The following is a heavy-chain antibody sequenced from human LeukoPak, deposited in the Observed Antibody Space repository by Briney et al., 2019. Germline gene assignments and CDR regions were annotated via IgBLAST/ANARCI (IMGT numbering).Heavy chain of an antibody. CDR1: GGSIGGYY. CDR2: IYYSGST. Sequence: KPSETLSLTCTVSGGSIGGYYWSWIRQPPGKGLEWIGYIYYSGSTNYNPSLKSRVTMSVDTSKNQFSLRLSSVTAADTAVYYCAREGYTSGWYKTDYWGQGTLVTDSS. V-gene: IGHV4-59*01. D-gene: IGHD6-19*01. J-gene: IGHJ4*02. CDR3: AREGYTSGWYKTDY.